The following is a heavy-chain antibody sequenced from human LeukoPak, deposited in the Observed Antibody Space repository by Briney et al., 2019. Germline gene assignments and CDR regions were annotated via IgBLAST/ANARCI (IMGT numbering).Heavy chain of an antibody. CDR1: DDSISNYY. D-gene: IGHD4-17*01. CDR2: LDTSGTT. Sequence: SETLSLTCTVSDDSISNYYWSWMRQPAGKGPEWIGRLDTSGTTNYSPSLKSRVTMSADTSKNQFSLRLNSVTAADTAVYYCARDLALANYGDHHYYFVNWGQGILVTVSS. J-gene: IGHJ4*02. V-gene: IGHV4-4*07. CDR3: ARDLALANYGDHHYYFVN.